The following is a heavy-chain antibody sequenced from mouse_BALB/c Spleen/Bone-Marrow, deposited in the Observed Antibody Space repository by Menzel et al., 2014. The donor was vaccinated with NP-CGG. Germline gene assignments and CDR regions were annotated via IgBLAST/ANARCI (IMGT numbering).Heavy chain of an antibody. CDR3: ARGYSNNYAMDY. V-gene: IGHV1S137*01. J-gene: IGHJ4*01. CDR1: GYTFTDYA. Sequence: QVQLQQSGAELVRPGVSVKISCKGSGYTFTDYAVHWVKQSHAESLEWIGVINTYFGDISYNQKFKGKATIAVDKTSRTVYMELARLTAEDSAIYYCARGYSNNYAMDYWGQETSVTVSS. CDR2: INTYFGDI. D-gene: IGHD2-5*01.